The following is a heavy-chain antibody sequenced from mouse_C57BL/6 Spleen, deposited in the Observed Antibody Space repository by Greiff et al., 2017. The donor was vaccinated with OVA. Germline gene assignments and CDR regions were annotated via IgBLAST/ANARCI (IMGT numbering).Heavy chain of an antibody. Sequence: EVKLVESGGGLVKPGGSLKLSCAASGFTFSSYAMSWVRQTPEKRLEWVATISDGGSSTYYPDNVKGRFTISRDNAKNNLYLQMSHLKSEDTAMYYCARDDGWAYFDYWGQGTTLTVSS. CDR2: ISDGGSST. CDR1: GFTFSSYA. D-gene: IGHD2-3*01. J-gene: IGHJ2*01. CDR3: ARDDGWAYFDY. V-gene: IGHV5-4*01.